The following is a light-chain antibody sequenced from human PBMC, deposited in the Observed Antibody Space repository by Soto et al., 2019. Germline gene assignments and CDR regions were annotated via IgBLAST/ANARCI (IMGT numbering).Light chain of an antibody. V-gene: IGKV3-20*01. CDR2: GAS. Sequence: ESVLTQAAGTLSVSPGERATLSCWASQSVSSSFVAWYQQKPGQAPRLLIYGASSRAAGIPDRFSGSGSGTDFTLTISRLEPEDFAVYHCQQYGSSPTFGQGTKVDIK. J-gene: IGKJ1*01. CDR1: QSVSSSF. CDR3: QQYGSSPT.